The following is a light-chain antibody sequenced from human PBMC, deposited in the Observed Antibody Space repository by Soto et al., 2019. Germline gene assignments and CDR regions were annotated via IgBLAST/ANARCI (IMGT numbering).Light chain of an antibody. CDR2: NSN. CDR3: STWDDSLNGRV. V-gene: IGLV1-47*02. J-gene: IGLJ3*02. Sequence: QSVLTQPPSASGTPGQRVPLSCSGATSKIGGNLVYCYQRLPGTAPKLLIYNSNLRPSGVPDRFSGSKSGTSASLAISGLRSEDEADYYCSTWDDSLNGRVFGGGTKLTVL. CDR1: TSKIGGNL.